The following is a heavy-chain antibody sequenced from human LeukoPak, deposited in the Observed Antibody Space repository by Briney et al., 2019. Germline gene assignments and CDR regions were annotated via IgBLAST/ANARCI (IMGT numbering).Heavy chain of an antibody. CDR3: ARSLAVDY. D-gene: IGHD2-15*01. Sequence: PSETLSLTCTVSGGSISRSRDYWGWIRQPPGKGLEWIGSIYYSGSTYYNPSLKSRVTISVDTSKNQFSLKLSSVTAADTAVYYCARSLAVDYWGQGTLVTVSS. V-gene: IGHV4-39*01. J-gene: IGHJ4*02. CDR1: GGSISRSRDY. CDR2: IYYSGST.